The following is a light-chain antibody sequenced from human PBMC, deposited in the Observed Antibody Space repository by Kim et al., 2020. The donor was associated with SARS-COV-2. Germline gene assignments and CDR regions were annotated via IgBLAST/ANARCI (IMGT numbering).Light chain of an antibody. CDR1: SSDVGSYNL. V-gene: IGLV2-23*02. CDR2: EVS. CDR3: CSYAGSYV. J-gene: IGLJ1*01. Sequence: QSALTQPASVSGSPGQSITISCTGTSSDVGSYNLVSWYQQHPGKAPKLMIYEVSKRPSGVSNRFSGSKSGNTDSLTISGLQAEDEADYYCCSYAGSYVFGTGTKVTVL.